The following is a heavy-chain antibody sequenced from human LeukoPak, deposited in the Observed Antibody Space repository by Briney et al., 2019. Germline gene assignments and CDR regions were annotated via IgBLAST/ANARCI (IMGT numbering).Heavy chain of an antibody. D-gene: IGHD6-25*01. CDR2: IYYSGST. Sequence: PSETLSLTCTVSGGSISPYYWSWIRPPPGKGLEWIGYIYYSGSTNYNPSLKSRVTMSVDTSKNQFSLKLSSVTAADTAVYYCARGSGGGTWGQGTLVTVSS. CDR1: GGSISPYY. CDR3: ARGSGGGT. J-gene: IGHJ5*02. V-gene: IGHV4-59*12.